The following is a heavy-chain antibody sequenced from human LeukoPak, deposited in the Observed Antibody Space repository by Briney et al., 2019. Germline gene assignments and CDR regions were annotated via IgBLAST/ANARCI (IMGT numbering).Heavy chain of an antibody. CDR2: INSDGCST. J-gene: IGHJ6*02. Sequence: GGSLRLSCAASGFTFSNYWMHWVRQAPGKGLVWVSRINSDGCSTSYADPVKGRFTISRDNAKNTLFLQMNSLRAEDTAMYYCARDYGRSRDYGMDVWGQGTTVTVSS. D-gene: IGHD3-10*01. V-gene: IGHV3-74*01. CDR3: ARDYGRSRDYGMDV. CDR1: GFTFSNYW.